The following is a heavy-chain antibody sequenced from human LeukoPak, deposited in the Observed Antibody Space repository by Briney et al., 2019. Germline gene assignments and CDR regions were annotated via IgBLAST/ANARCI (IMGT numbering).Heavy chain of an antibody. CDR1: GFTFSSYD. CDR2: IRYDGSNK. Sequence: GGSLRLSCAASGFTFSSYDMHWVRQAPGKGLEWVAFIRYDGSNKYYADSVKGRFTISRDNSKNTLYLQMNSLRAEDTAVYYCAKGGDSSGYEADYWGQGTLVTVSS. J-gene: IGHJ4*02. V-gene: IGHV3-30*02. D-gene: IGHD3-22*01. CDR3: AKGGDSSGYEADY.